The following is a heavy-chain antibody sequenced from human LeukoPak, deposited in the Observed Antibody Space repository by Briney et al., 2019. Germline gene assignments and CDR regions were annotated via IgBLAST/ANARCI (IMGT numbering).Heavy chain of an antibody. CDR1: GYTFTGYY. V-gene: IGHV1-2*02. J-gene: IGHJ4*02. CDR2: INPNTGGT. CDR3: ARADGYNLGDF. Sequence: ASVKVSCKASGYTFTGYYLHWVRQAPGQGLEYMGWINPNTGGTNYVQKFQGRVTMTRDTSISTGYMELSSLRSDDTALYYYARADGYNLGDFWGQGTQVTVSS. D-gene: IGHD5-24*01.